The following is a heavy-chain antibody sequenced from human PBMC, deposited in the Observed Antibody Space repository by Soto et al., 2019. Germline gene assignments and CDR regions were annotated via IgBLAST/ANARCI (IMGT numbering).Heavy chain of an antibody. V-gene: IGHV4-59*01. D-gene: IGHD3-22*01. Sequence: SETLSLTCTVSGGSISSYYWSWIRQPPGKGLEWIGYIYYSGSTNYNPSLKSRVTISVDTSKNQFSLKLSSVTAADTAVYYCARAIPYYDSSGYDYWGQGTLVTV. CDR2: IYYSGST. CDR1: GGSISSYY. CDR3: ARAIPYYDSSGYDY. J-gene: IGHJ4*02.